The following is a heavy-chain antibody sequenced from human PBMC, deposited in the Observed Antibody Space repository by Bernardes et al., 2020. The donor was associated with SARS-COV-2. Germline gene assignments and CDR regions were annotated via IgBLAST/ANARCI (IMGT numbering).Heavy chain of an antibody. CDR2: FIPIFGAA. J-gene: IGHJ6*02. CDR1: GDTFSSYA. D-gene: IGHD5-18*01. Sequence: SVKVSCKASGDTFSSYAISWVRQAPGQGLEWMGGFIPIFGAANYAQKFQGRVTITADESTSTAYMELSSLRSEDTAVYYCARGGYSYGFSAHKGYYYYGMDVWGQGTTVTVSS. CDR3: ARGGYSYGFSAHKGYYYYGMDV. V-gene: IGHV1-69*13.